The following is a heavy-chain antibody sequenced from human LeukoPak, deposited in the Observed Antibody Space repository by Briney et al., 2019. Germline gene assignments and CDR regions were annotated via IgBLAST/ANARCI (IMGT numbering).Heavy chain of an antibody. V-gene: IGHV1-8*03. D-gene: IGHD5-12*01. CDR1: GYTFTSYD. CDR3: ARCRSTGYPYYFEY. CDR2: MNPNSGST. Sequence: ASVKVSCMASGYTFTSYDINWVRQTTVQGLEWMGWMNPNSGSTGYAQKFQGRVTITRNTSISTAYMELSGLRSEDTAVYYCARCRSTGYPYYFEYWGQRTLVTVSS. J-gene: IGHJ4*02.